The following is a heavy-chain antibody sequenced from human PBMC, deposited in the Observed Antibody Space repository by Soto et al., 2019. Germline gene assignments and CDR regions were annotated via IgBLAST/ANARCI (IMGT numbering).Heavy chain of an antibody. D-gene: IGHD1-1*01. V-gene: IGHV1-2*04. CDR1: GYTFTGYY. CDR3: ARGGTVPTSLRDAFDI. J-gene: IGHJ3*02. CDR2: INPNSGGT. Sequence: ASVKVSCKASGYTFTGYYMHWVRQAPGQGLEWMGWINPNSGGTNYAQKFQGWVTMTRDTSISTAYMELSRLRSDDTAVYYCARGGTVPTSLRDAFDIWGQGTMVTVSS.